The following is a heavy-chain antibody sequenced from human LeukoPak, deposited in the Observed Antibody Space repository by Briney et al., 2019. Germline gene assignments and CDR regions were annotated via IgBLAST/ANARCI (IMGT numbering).Heavy chain of an antibody. CDR3: ARICSGDNCYADAFDI. V-gene: IGHV3-66*01. D-gene: IGHD2-15*01. J-gene: IGHJ3*02. CDR1: GFIVSNNY. Sequence: GGSLRLSCAASGFIVSNNYMSWVRQAPGKGLEWVSLIYSGGSTYYADSVKGRITISRDQSKNTLYLQMNSLRAEDTAVYYCARICSGDNCYADAFDIWGQGTMLTVSS. CDR2: IYSGGST.